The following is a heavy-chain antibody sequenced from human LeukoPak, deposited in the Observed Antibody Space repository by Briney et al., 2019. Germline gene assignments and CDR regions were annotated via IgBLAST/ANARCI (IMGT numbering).Heavy chain of an antibody. CDR1: GFTFDDYA. CDR2: ISWSSGSI. CDR3: TCSGFEGITIFGVVKNAFDI. D-gene: IGHD3-3*01. J-gene: IGHJ3*02. Sequence: GGSLRLSCAASGFTFDDYAMHWVRQAPGKGLEWVSGISWSSGSIGYADSVKGRFTISRDNAKNSLYLQMNSLRAEDTALYYCTCSGFEGITIFGVVKNAFDIWGQGTMVTVSS. V-gene: IGHV3-9*01.